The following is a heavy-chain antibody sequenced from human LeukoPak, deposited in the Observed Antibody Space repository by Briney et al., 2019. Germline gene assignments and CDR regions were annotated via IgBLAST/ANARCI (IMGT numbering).Heavy chain of an antibody. V-gene: IGHV4-34*01. CDR2: INHSGST. D-gene: IGHD3-3*01. J-gene: IGHJ4*02. Sequence: KTSETLSLTCAVYGGSFSGYYWSWIRQPPGKGLEWIGEINHSGSTNYNPSLKSRVTISVDTSKNQFSLKLSSVTAADTAVYYCARAPTDFWSGYPDYFDYWGQGTLVTVSS. CDR1: GGSFSGYY. CDR3: ARAPTDFWSGYPDYFDY.